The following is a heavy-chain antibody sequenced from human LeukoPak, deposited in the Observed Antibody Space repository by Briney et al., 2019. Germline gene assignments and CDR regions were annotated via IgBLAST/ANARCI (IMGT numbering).Heavy chain of an antibody. Sequence: GPRRLSSSASGSPFGVYTMHGGRAAPQKGLEYGSTSSSNRGSTYYTDSVKGRVTTSRDNTTSTLYLQMSSLRPEDTAVYNTARDRGPFGESPFDNWGPGNLVTV. V-gene: IGHV3-64D*09. CDR1: GSPFGVYT. CDR3: ARDRGPFGESPFDN. D-gene: IGHD3-10*01. J-gene: IGHJ4*02. CDR2: SSSNRGST.